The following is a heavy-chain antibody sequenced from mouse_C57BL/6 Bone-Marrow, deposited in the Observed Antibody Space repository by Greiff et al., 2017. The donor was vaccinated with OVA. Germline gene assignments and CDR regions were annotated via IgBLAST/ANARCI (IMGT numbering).Heavy chain of an antibody. D-gene: IGHD4-1*02. V-gene: IGHV1-66*01. CDR1: GYSFTSYY. Sequence: VQLQESGPELVKPGASVKISCKASGYSFTSYYIHWVKQRPGQGLEWIGWIYPGSGNTKYNEKFKGKATLTADTSSSTAYMQLSSLTSEDAAVYYCARSQLGRYCDYWGQGTTLTVSS. J-gene: IGHJ2*01. CDR2: IYPGSGNT. CDR3: ARSQLGRYCDY.